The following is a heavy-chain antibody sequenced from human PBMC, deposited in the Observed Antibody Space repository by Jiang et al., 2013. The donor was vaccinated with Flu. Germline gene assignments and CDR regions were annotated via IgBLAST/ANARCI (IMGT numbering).Heavy chain of an antibody. V-gene: IGHV1-46*01. CDR2: INPSGGST. D-gene: IGHD6-13*01. J-gene: IGHJ4*02. CDR3: ARDLMQTHSAAAGTGGFDY. CDR1: GYTFTSYY. Sequence: SGAEVKKPGASVKVSCKASGYTFTSYYMHWVRQAPGQGLEWMGIINPSGGSTSYAQKFQGRVTMTRDTSTSTVYMELSSLRSEDTAVYYCARDLMQTHSAAAGTGGFDYWGQGTLVTVSS.